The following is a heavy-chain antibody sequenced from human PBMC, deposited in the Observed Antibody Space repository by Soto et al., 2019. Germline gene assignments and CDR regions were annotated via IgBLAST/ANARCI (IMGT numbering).Heavy chain of an antibody. Sequence: GGSLRLSCAASGFTVSSNYMNWVRQAPGKGLEWVSVIYSGGSTYYADSVKGRFTISRDNSKNTLYLQMNSLRAEDTAVYFCAKGRYCSGGSCYSHVYYYYYMDVWGKGTTVTVSS. D-gene: IGHD2-15*01. CDR2: IYSGGST. J-gene: IGHJ6*03. CDR3: AKGRYCSGGSCYSHVYYYYYMDV. V-gene: IGHV3-53*01. CDR1: GFTVSSNY.